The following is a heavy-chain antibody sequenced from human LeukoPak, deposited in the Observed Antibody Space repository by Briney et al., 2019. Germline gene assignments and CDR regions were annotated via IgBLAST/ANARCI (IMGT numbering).Heavy chain of an antibody. J-gene: IGHJ6*02. CDR3: ARDFGGSGSYYGGYYYYYYGMDV. CDR1: GGSISSYY. Sequence: PSETLSLTCTVSGGSISSYYWSWIRQPPGKGLEWIGYIYYSGSTNYNPSLKSRVTISVDTSKNQFSLKLSSVTAADTAVYYCARDFGGSGSYYGGYYYYYYGMDVWGQGTTVTVSS. CDR2: IYYSGST. D-gene: IGHD3-10*01. V-gene: IGHV4-59*01.